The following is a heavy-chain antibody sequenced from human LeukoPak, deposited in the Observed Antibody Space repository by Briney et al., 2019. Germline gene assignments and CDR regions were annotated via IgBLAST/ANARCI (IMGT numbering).Heavy chain of an antibody. V-gene: IGHV6-1*01. J-gene: IGHJ3*02. CDR1: GDTVSSNSAS. D-gene: IGHD2-8*01. CDR2: TYYRSKWYN. CDR3: ARAWRVMGSHDAFDI. Sequence: SQTLSLTCAISGDTVSSNSASWNWIRQSPSRGLEWLGRTYYRSKWYNDYAVSVKSRITINPDTSKNQFSLQLNSVNPEDTAVYYCARAWRVMGSHDAFDIWGQGTMVTVSS.